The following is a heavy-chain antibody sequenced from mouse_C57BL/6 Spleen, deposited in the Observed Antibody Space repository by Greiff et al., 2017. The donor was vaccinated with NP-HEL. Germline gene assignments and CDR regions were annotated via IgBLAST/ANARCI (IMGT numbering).Heavy chain of an antibody. J-gene: IGHJ2*01. Sequence: VQLQQSGAELARPGASVKLSCKASGYTFPSYGISWVKQRTGQGLEWIGEIYPRSGNTYYNEKFKGKATLTADKSSSTAYMELRSLTSEDSAVYFCARYYYGSSYFDYWGQGTTLTVSS. D-gene: IGHD1-1*01. CDR2: IYPRSGNT. V-gene: IGHV1-81*01. CDR3: ARYYYGSSYFDY. CDR1: GYTFPSYG.